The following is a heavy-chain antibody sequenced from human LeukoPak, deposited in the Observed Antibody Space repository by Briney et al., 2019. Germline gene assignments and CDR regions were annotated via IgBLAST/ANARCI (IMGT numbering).Heavy chain of an antibody. CDR1: GFGFSNFW. J-gene: IGHJ4*01. V-gene: IGHV3-74*01. D-gene: IGHD6-6*01. CDR3: AREADPSLYASSSPDY. Sequence: GGSLTLSCAASGFGFSNFWMHWVRQAPGKGLVWVSLIKPDGTTSVYADSVKGRFTISRDNLKNTLYLQMRSLRAEDTAVYFCAREADPSLYASSSPDYWGQGTPVTVSS. CDR2: IKPDGTTS.